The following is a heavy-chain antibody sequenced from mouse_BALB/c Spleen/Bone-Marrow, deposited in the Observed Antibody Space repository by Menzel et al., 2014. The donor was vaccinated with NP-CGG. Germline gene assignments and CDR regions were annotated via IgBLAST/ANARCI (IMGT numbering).Heavy chain of an antibody. CDR2: IDTSDSYT. D-gene: IGHD2-1*01. J-gene: IGHJ2*01. Sequence: VKLVESGAELVMPGASVKMSCKASGYTFPDYWMHWVKQRPGQGLEWIGAIDTSDSYTSYNQKFKGKATLTVDESSSTAYMQLSSLTSEDSAVYYCAFYYGNYGDYWGQGTTLTVSS. V-gene: IGHV1-69*01. CDR1: GYTFPDYW. CDR3: AFYYGNYGDY.